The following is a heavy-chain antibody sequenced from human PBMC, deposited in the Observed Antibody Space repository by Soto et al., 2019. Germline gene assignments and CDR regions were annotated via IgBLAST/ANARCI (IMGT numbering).Heavy chain of an antibody. J-gene: IGHJ4*02. D-gene: IGHD3-10*01. CDR3: ARDKITVLFDY. V-gene: IGHV4-34*01. CDR1: GGSFSGYY. CDR2: INHSGST. Sequence: QVQLQQWGAGLLKPSETLSLTCAVYGGSFSGYYWTWIRQPPGTGLEWIGEINHSGSTNYNPSLKSRVTISVDTAKNQCSLKLTSVTAADPAVYYCARDKITVLFDYWGQGTLVTVSS.